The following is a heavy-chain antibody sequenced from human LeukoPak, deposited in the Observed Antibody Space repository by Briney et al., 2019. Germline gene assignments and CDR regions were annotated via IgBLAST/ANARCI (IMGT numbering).Heavy chain of an antibody. CDR3: ARGSSSSSSAGYFDY. CDR2: INHSGST. J-gene: IGHJ4*02. Sequence: SETLSLTCAVYGGSFSGYYWSWIRQPPGKGREWIGEINHSGSTNYNPSLKSRVTISVDTSKNQFSLKLSSVTAADTAVYYCARGSSSSSSAGYFDYWGQGTLVTVSS. D-gene: IGHD6-6*01. V-gene: IGHV4-34*01. CDR1: GGSFSGYY.